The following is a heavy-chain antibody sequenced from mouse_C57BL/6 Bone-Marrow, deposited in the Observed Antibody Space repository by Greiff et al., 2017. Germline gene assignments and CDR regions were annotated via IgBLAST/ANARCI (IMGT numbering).Heavy chain of an antibody. Sequence: VQLQQSGAELVRPGASVKLSCTASGFNIKDDYMHWVKQRPEQGLEWIGWIDPENGDTEYASKFQGKGPITADTPSNPAYLQLSSLTSEDTAIYYCTVAYYSNSWFAYWGQGTLVTVSA. V-gene: IGHV14-4*01. D-gene: IGHD2-5*01. CDR3: TVAYYSNSWFAY. J-gene: IGHJ3*01. CDR2: IDPENGDT. CDR1: GFNIKDDY.